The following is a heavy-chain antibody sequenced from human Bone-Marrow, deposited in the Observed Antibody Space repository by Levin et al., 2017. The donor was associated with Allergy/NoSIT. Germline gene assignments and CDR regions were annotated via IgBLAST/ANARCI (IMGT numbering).Heavy chain of an antibody. CDR1: GFEFSTYG. Sequence: GESLKISCATSGFEFSTYGMHWVRQAPGKGLEWVASISHDGNEAHYADSVKGRLAASRDNSKNTLYLQLISLNAADSGLYYCATTSSYYDAFDMWGHGAMVTVSS. D-gene: IGHD3-22*01. CDR2: ISHDGNEA. J-gene: IGHJ3*02. CDR3: ATTSSYYDAFDM. V-gene: IGHV3-30*03.